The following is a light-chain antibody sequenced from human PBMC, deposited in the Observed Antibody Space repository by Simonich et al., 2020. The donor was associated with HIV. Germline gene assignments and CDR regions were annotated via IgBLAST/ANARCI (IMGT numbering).Light chain of an antibody. V-gene: IGKV3-15*01. J-gene: IGKJ2*01. CDR3: QQRSNWPPMYT. Sequence: EIVMTQSPATLSVSPGERATLSCRASQSVSNKLAWYQQKLGQAPRLLIYGASTRATGVPARFSGSGSGTEFTLTISSMQSEDFAVYYCQQRSNWPPMYTFGQGTKLEIK. CDR1: QSVSNK. CDR2: GAS.